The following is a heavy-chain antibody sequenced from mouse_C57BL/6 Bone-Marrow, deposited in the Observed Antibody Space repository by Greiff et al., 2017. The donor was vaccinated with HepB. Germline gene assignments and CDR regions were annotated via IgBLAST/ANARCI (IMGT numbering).Heavy chain of an antibody. CDR1: GFSLTSYG. D-gene: IGHD2-14*01. CDR3: ARRGILAMDY. CDR2: IWSGGST. V-gene: IGHV2-2*01. Sequence: VQLQQSGPGLVQPSQSLSITCTVSGFSLTSYGVHWVRQSPGKGLEWLGVIWSGGSTDYNAAFISRLSISKDNSKSQVFFKMNSLQADDTAIYYCARRGILAMDYWGQGTSVTVSS. J-gene: IGHJ4*01.